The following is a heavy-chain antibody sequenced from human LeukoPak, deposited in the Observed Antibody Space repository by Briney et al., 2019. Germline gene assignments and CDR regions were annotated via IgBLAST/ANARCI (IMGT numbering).Heavy chain of an antibody. D-gene: IGHD3-22*01. Sequence: PGGSLRLSCAASGFTFSMYWMHWVRQAPGKGLLWVSRINSDGSSTTYADSVKGRFTISRDNAKNTLYLQMDSLSAEDTAVYSCARDRNYYASSGYYGIDYWGQGTLVTASS. J-gene: IGHJ4*02. CDR1: GFTFSMYW. CDR2: INSDGSST. CDR3: ARDRNYYASSGYYGIDY. V-gene: IGHV3-74*01.